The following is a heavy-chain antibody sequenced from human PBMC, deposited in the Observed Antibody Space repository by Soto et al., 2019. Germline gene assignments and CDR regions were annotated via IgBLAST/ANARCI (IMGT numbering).Heavy chain of an antibody. V-gene: IGHV1-2*04. D-gene: IGHD6-19*01. CDR1: GYTFTGYY. CDR3: ARDLTRRGWSDNKYYYYGMDV. Sequence: ASVKVSCKASGYTFTGYYMHWVRQDPGQGLEWMGWINPNSGGTNYAQKFQGWVTMTRDTSISTAYMELSRLRSDDTAVYYCARDLTRRGWSDNKYYYYGMDVWGQGTTVTVSS. J-gene: IGHJ6*02. CDR2: INPNSGGT.